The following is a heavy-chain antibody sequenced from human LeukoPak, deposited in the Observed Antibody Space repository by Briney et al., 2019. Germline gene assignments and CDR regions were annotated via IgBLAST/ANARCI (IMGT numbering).Heavy chain of an antibody. CDR3: ARGNRAVGVDY. V-gene: IGHV7-4-1*02. J-gene: IGHJ4*02. D-gene: IGHD6-19*01. Sequence: EASVKVSCKTSGYTFSSFTMNWVRQAPGQGLEWMGWINTNNGNPTYAQFFTGRFVFSLDTSVSTAYLRISSLNTEDTAVYFCARGNRAVGVDYWGQGTLVTVSS. CDR1: GYTFSSFT. CDR2: INTNNGNP.